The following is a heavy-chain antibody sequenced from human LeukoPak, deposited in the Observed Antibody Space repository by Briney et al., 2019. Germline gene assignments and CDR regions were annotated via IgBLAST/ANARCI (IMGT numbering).Heavy chain of an antibody. CDR2: INPNSGAT. J-gene: IGHJ4*02. CDR1: GYTFTIYY. D-gene: IGHD2-2*02. Sequence: GASVKVSCKASGYTFTIYYMHWVRQAPGQGLEWMGWINPNSGATTYAQRFQGRVTMTRDTSIITAYMELSGLTSDDTGVYYCARNPPYCTSTDCYNDYWGQGTLVTVSS. V-gene: IGHV1-2*02. CDR3: ARNPPYCTSTDCYNDY.